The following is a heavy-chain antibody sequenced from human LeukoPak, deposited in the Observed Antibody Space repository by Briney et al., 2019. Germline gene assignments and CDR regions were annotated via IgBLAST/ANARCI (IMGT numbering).Heavy chain of an antibody. Sequence: SETLSLTCAVYGGSFGGYCWSWIRQPPGKGLEWIGEINHSGSTNYNPSLKSRVTISVDTSKNQFSLKLSSVTAADTAVYYCARGAGSSTPDIYYYYYYYTDVWGKGTTVTVSS. CDR2: INHSGST. D-gene: IGHD6-13*01. V-gene: IGHV4-34*01. J-gene: IGHJ6*03. CDR3: ARGAGSSTPDIYYYYYYYTDV. CDR1: GGSFGGYC.